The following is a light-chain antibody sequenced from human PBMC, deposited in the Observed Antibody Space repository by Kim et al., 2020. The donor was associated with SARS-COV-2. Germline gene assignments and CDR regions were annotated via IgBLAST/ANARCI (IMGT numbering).Light chain of an antibody. CDR1: SSDVGGYNY. J-gene: IGLJ2*01. Sequence: GQSITISCTGTSSDVGGYNYVSWYQQHPGKAPKVMIYDVCNRPSGVSNRFSGSKSGNTASLTISGLQAEDEAEYYCSSYTSSSTLVFGGGTKLTVL. CDR3: SSYTSSSTLV. V-gene: IGLV2-14*03. CDR2: DVC.